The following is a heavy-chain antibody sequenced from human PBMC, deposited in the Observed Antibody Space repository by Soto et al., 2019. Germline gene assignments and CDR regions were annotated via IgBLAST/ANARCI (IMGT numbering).Heavy chain of an antibody. CDR1: GFTFSSYS. CDR2: ISSSSSYI. D-gene: IGHD6-13*01. V-gene: IGHV3-21*01. J-gene: IGHJ6*02. CDR3: ARDHSSLGTDV. Sequence: GGSLRLSCAASGFTFSSYSMNWVRQAPGKGLEWVSSISSSSSYIYYADSVKGRFTTSRDNAKNSLYLQMNSLRAEATAVYYCARDHSSLGTDVWGQGTTVTVSS.